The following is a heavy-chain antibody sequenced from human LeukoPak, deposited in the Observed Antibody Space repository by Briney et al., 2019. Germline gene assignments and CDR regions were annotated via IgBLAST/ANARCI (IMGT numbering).Heavy chain of an antibody. CDR1: GYALTGND. Sequence: ASVKVSCKASGYALTGNDYYWVRQAPGQGLEYMGSINPFTGDTNYAQKFQGRVTMTRDTSITTAFMELRGLTFDDTAVFYCVREAGPLDWGQETLVTVSS. V-gene: IGHV1-2*02. CDR2: INPFTGDT. CDR3: VREAGPLD. J-gene: IGHJ4*02.